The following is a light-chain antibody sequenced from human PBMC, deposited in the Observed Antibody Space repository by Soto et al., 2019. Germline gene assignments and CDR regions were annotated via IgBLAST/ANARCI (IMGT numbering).Light chain of an antibody. J-gene: IGKJ3*01. CDR3: HNYGFSPTLS. V-gene: IGKV3-20*01. CDR1: QSVNSGY. Sequence: DIVLTQSPDTLSLSPGERATLSCRASQSVNSGYLAWYQQKPGQAPRLLIYDTSTRAAGIPDRFSGSGSGTDFTLTISRLEAEDFAVYYCHNYGFSPTLSFGPGTKVDF. CDR2: DTS.